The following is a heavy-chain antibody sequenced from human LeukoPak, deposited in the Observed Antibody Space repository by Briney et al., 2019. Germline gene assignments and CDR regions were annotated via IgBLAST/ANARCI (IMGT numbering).Heavy chain of an antibody. V-gene: IGHV3-74*03. J-gene: IGHJ4*02. CDR3: ARSFYESSGYYLGY. CDR1: GFTFSSYW. Sequence: GGSLRLSCTASGFTFSSYWMHWVRHVPGKGLEWVSRSSSDGTSTTYADSVKGRLTISRDNANNTLYLQMNSLRAEDTAVYYCARSFYESSGYYLGYWGQGTLVTVSS. D-gene: IGHD3-22*01. CDR2: SSSDGTST.